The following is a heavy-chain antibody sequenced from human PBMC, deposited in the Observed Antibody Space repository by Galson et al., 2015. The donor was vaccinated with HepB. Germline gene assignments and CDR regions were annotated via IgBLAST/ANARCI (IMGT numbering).Heavy chain of an antibody. J-gene: IGHJ4*02. CDR1: GFTVSNNY. D-gene: IGHD3-22*01. CDR2: IKQDGSEK. V-gene: IGHV3-7*03. Sequence: SLRLSCAASGFTVSNNYMNWVRQAPGKGLEWVANIKQDGSEKYYVDSVKGRFTISRDNAKNSLYLQMNSLRAEDTAVYYCASDSSGYYYPSWDYWGQGTLVTVSS. CDR3: ASDSSGYYYPSWDY.